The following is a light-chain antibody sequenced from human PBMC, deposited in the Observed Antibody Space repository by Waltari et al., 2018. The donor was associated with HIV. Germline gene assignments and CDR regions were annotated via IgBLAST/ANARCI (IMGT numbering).Light chain of an antibody. V-gene: IGLV2-8*01. CDR3: FLYAGHNFLL. J-gene: IGLJ2*01. CDR1: SSDIGLYNF. Sequence: QSALTQPPSASGSPGQSVTISCAGTSSDIGLYNFVSWDQHHPGKAPNLMISDVSRRPSGGPDPLSGSKSGNTASLAVSWLPADDEATYFCFLYAGHNFLLFGGGTKLTVL. CDR2: DVS.